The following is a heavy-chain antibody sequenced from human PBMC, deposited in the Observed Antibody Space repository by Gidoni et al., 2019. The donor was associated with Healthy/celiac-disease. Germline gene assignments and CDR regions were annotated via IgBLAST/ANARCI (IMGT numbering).Heavy chain of an antibody. D-gene: IGHD2-8*01. CDR3: ARDPRMLSTPYYFDY. J-gene: IGHJ4*02. V-gene: IGHV1-69*01. Sequence: GGIIPIFGTANYAQKFQGRVTITADESTSTAYMELSSLRSEDTAVYYCARDPRMLSTPYYFDYWGQGTLVTV. CDR2: IIPIFGTA.